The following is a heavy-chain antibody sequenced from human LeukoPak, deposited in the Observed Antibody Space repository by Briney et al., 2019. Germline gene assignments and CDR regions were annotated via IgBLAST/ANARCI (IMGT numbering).Heavy chain of an antibody. J-gene: IGHJ6*02. Sequence: GRSLRLSCAVYGFTFDDYAMHWVRPAPGECLEWVSGISWNSGSIGYADSVKGRFTISRDNAKNSLYLQMNSLRVEDTALYYCAKDRPFPYGMDVWGQGTTVTVSS. V-gene: IGHV3-9*01. CDR1: GFTFDDYA. CDR2: ISWNSGSI. CDR3: AKDRPFPYGMDV.